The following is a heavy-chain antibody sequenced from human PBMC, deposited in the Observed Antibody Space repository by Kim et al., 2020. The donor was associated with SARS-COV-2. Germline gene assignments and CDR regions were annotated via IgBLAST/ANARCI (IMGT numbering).Heavy chain of an antibody. Sequence: ASVKVSCKASGYTFTSYGISWVRQAPGQGLEWMGWISAYNGDTNYAQKLQGRVTMTTDTSTSTAYMELRSLRSDDTAVYYCARDRVGYSGYDFYYWGQGTLVTVSS. V-gene: IGHV1-18*01. D-gene: IGHD5-12*01. J-gene: IGHJ4*02. CDR2: ISAYNGDT. CDR1: GYTFTSYG. CDR3: ARDRVGYSGYDFYY.